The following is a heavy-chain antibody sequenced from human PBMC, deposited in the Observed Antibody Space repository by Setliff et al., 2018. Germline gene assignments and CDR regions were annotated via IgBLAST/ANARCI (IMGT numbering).Heavy chain of an antibody. V-gene: IGHV4-34*01. CDR1: GASFSNYY. J-gene: IGHJ4*02. CDR3: RFWSSYYKNDY. Sequence: SETLSLTCTVYGASFSNYYWGWVRQPPEERLEWIAEFDHSGTTKYNPSLMGRVTISVDTSKNQFSLRLSSVTAADTAVYYCRFWSSYYKNDYWAQGTLVTVSS. CDR2: FDHSGTT. D-gene: IGHD3-3*01.